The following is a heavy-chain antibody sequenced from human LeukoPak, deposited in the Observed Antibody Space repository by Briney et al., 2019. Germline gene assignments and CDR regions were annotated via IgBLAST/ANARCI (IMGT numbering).Heavy chain of an antibody. CDR3: ARDLGGRSGSLDY. J-gene: IGHJ4*02. CDR1: GYTFTSYY. Sequence: ASVEVSCKASGYTFTSYYMHWVRQAPGQGFEWMGIINPSGVNTIYAQKFQGRVTVTRDTSTSTVYMELSSPRSEDTAVYYCARDLGGRSGSLDYWGQGTLVTVSS. V-gene: IGHV1-46*01. D-gene: IGHD3-22*01. CDR2: INPSGVNT.